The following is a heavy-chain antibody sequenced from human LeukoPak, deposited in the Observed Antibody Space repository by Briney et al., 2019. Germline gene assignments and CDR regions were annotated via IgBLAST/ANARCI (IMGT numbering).Heavy chain of an antibody. CDR1: GYTFTSYG. CDR2: ISAYNGNT. D-gene: IGHD2-8*01. CDR3: ARAPLGLVPKTDYYYGMDV. J-gene: IGHJ6*02. V-gene: IGHV1-18*01. Sequence: ASVKVSCKASGYTFTSYGISWVRQAPGQGLEWMGWISAYNGNTNYAQKLQGRVTMTTDTSTSTAYMELRSLRSDDTAVYYCARAPLGLVPKTDYYYGMDVWGQGTTVTVSS.